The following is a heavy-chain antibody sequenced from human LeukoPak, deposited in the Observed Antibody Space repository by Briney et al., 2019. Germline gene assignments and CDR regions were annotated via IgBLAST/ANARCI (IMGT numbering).Heavy chain of an antibody. V-gene: IGHV1-24*01. D-gene: IGHD3-22*01. CDR3: ATTAPDSSGYSDFDY. CDR1: GYTLTELS. J-gene: IGHJ4*02. CDR2: FDPEDGET. Sequence: ASVKVSCKVSGYTLTELSMHWVRQAPGKGLEWMGGFDPEDGETIYAQKFQGRVTMTEDTSTDTAYMELSSLRSEDTAVYYCATTAPDSSGYSDFDYWGQGTLVTVSS.